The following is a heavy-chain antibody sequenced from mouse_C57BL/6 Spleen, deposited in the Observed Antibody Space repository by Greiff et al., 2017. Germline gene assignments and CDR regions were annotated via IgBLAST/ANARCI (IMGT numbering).Heavy chain of an antibody. V-gene: IGHV14-2*01. CDR3: ARRSYVSSLDY. CDR1: GFNIKDYY. J-gene: IGHJ2*01. D-gene: IGHD1-1*01. Sequence: VQLQQSGAELVQPGASVKLSCPASGFNIKDYYMHWVKQRTEQGLEWIGRIDPEDGETKSAPKFQGKATITADTSSNTAYLQLSSLTSEDTAVYYCARRSYVSSLDYWRQGTTPTVSS. CDR2: IDPEDGET.